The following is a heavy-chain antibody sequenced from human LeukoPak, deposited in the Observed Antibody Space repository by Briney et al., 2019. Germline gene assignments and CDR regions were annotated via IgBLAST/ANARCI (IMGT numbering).Heavy chain of an antibody. V-gene: IGHV3-53*01. CDR2: IYSDSTT. D-gene: IGHD5/OR15-5a*01. CDR3: ARDVYYFDY. Sequence: GGSLRLSCAASGFTVSTNYMSWVRQAPGKGLEWVSLIYSDSTTNYADSVKGRFTISRDNSKNTLFLQMNSLRAEDTAVYYCARDVYYFDYWGQGTLVTVSS. CDR1: GFTVSTNY. J-gene: IGHJ4*02.